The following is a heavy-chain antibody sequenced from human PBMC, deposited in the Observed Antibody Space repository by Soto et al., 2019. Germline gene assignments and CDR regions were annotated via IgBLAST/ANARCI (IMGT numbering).Heavy chain of an antibody. CDR1: GFTFSSYA. CDR3: ARPLHYYDCSGYSAY. CDR2: ISSSSTYI. V-gene: IGHV3-21*01. D-gene: IGHD3-22*01. J-gene: IGHJ4*02. Sequence: EVQLVESGGGLVKPGGSLRLSCAASGFTFSSYAMNWVRQAPGKGLEWVSSISSSSTYIYYADSVKGRFTISRDNAKNSLYLQPNSLRAEDTAVYYCARPLHYYDCSGYSAYWGQGTLVTVPS.